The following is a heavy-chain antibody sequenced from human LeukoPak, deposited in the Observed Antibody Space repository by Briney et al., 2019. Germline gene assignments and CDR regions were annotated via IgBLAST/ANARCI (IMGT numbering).Heavy chain of an antibody. V-gene: IGHV4-59*08. D-gene: IGHD2-2*02. J-gene: IGHJ6*03. Sequence: SETLSLTCTVSGGSISSYYWSWIRQPPGKGLEWIAYIYYSGSTNYNPSLKSRVTISVDTSKNQFSLKLSSVTAADTAVYYCARSGKYCSSTSCFTYYYYYMDVWGKGTTVTISS. CDR1: GGSISSYY. CDR3: ARSGKYCSSTSCFTYYYYYMDV. CDR2: IYYSGST.